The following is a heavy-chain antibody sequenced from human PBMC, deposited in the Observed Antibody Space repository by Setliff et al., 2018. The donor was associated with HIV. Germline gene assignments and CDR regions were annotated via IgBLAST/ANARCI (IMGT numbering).Heavy chain of an antibody. V-gene: IGHV1-18*01. CDR3: TRGITRDSSGYYRDEYFQH. CDR2: ISPYNGDT. J-gene: IGHJ1*01. CDR1: GYTFNTYG. D-gene: IGHD3-22*01. Sequence: VASVKVSCKASGYTFNTYGISWVRQAPGQGLEWMGWISPYNGDTRYAQKFQGRVTLTTDTSTNTAYMELRTLRSDDTAVYYCTRGITRDSSGYYRDEYFQHWGQGTLVTVSS.